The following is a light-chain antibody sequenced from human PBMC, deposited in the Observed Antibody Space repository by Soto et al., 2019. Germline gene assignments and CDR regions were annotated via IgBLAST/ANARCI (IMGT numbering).Light chain of an antibody. CDR1: SSDVGAYNY. V-gene: IGLV2-14*01. CDR2: DVS. Sequence: QSALTQPASVSGSPGQSITISCTGTSSDVGAYNYVSWYQQHPGKAPKLMIYDVSNRPSGVSTRFSGSKSGNTASLTISGLQAEDEADYYCGSYTTSSTCVFGSGTKGDRP. CDR3: GSYTTSSTCV. J-gene: IGLJ1*01.